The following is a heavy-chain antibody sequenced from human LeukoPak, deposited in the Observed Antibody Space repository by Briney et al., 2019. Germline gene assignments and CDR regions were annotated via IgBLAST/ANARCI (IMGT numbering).Heavy chain of an antibody. V-gene: IGHV1-2*02. Sequence: EASVTVSFTGSGYTFTEYYLHGVRQAPGQGGEGLGWINPNSASTNYAQKFHGRVTMTRDTSISTAYMGLSWLRSDDTAVYYCASGRDGYQIISSFDYWGQGTLVTVSS. CDR2: INPNSAST. CDR3: ASGRDGYQIISSFDY. CDR1: GYTFTEYY. J-gene: IGHJ4*02. D-gene: IGHD2-2*01.